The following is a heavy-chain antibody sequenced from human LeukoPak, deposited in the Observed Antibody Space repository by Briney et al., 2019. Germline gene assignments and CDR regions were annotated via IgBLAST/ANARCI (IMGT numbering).Heavy chain of an antibody. CDR2: SNPNSGGT. Sequence: VASVKVFCKASGYTFTCYYMHWVRQAPGQGLEWMGWSNPNSGGTNYAQKFHGRVTMTRDTSISTAYMELRRLRSDDTAVYYCARGAHYHDSSQGYDYWGQGTLVTVSS. V-gene: IGHV1-2*02. D-gene: IGHD3-22*01. CDR1: GYTFTCYY. J-gene: IGHJ4*02. CDR3: ARGAHYHDSSQGYDY.